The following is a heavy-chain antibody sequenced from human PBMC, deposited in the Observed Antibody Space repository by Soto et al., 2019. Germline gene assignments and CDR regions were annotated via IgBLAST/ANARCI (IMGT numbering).Heavy chain of an antibody. J-gene: IGHJ4*02. V-gene: IGHV1-46*01. CDR2: NNPSGGST. CDR3: ARDPPVRYYYDSSGYPFPTDY. CDR1: GYTFTSYY. Sequence: GASVKVSCKASGYTFTSYYMHWVRQAPGQGLEWMGINNPSGGSTSYAQKFQGRVTMTRDTSTSTVYMELTSLRSEDTAVYYCARDPPVRYYYDSSGYPFPTDYWGPGTLVTLSS. D-gene: IGHD3-22*01.